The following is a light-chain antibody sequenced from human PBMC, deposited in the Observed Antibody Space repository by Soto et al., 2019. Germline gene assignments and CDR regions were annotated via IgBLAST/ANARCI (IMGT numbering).Light chain of an antibody. CDR1: QRVSSSD. J-gene: IGKJ1*01. V-gene: IGKV3-20*01. Sequence: EIVLTQSPGTRSLSPGGRARLSSRASQRVSSSDLAWYQQKPGQAPRLLIYGASSRATGIPDRFSVSGSGTDFTLTISVLEPEVSAAYYCQRHGPSCGRGTKVDI. CDR3: QRHGPS. CDR2: GAS.